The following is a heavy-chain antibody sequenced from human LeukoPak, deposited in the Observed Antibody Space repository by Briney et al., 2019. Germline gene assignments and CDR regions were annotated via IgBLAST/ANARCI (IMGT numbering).Heavy chain of an antibody. CDR2: ISSGSSSI. V-gene: IGHV3-48*01. CDR3: AGKGITGTLPY. Sequence: PGGSLRLSCAASGFTFSGYSMNWVRQAPGKGLEWVSYISSGSSSIYYADSVKGRFTISRDNAKNSLYLQMSSLRAEDTAVYYCAGKGITGTLPYWGQGTLVTVSS. J-gene: IGHJ4*02. CDR1: GFTFSGYS. D-gene: IGHD1-20*01.